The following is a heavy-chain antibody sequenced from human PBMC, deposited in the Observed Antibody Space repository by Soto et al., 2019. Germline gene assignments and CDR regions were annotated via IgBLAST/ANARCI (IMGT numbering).Heavy chain of an antibody. CDR2: INHSGST. Sequence: SETLSLTCAVYGGSFSGYYWSWIRQPPGKGLEWIGEINHSGSTNYNPSLKSRVTISVDTSKNQFSLKLSSVTAADTAVYYCARRGVAEVQSNRGDFDYWGQGTLVTVSS. J-gene: IGHJ4*02. V-gene: IGHV4-34*01. CDR1: GGSFSGYY. D-gene: IGHD1-1*01. CDR3: ARRGVAEVQSNRGDFDY.